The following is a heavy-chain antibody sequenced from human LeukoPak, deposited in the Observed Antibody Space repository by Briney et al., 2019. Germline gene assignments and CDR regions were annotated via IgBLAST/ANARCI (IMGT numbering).Heavy chain of an antibody. D-gene: IGHD1-26*01. J-gene: IGHJ4*02. CDR2: ISGSGGST. Sequence: PGGSLRLSCAASGFTFSSYAMSGVRQAPGKGLEWVSVISGSGGSTYYADSVKGRFTISRDNSKNTLYLQMNSLRAEDTAVYYCAKDRSGGYSVFSYWGQGALVTVSS. CDR3: AKDRSGGYSVFSY. V-gene: IGHV3-23*01. CDR1: GFTFSSYA.